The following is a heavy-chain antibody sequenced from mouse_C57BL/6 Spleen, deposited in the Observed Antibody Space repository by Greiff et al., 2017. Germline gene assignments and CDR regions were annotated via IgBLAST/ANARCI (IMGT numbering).Heavy chain of an antibody. CDR2: ISGGGGNT. V-gene: IGHV5-9*01. D-gene: IGHD2-3*01. J-gene: IGHJ4*01. CDR3: ARQPYDGGYAMDY. Sequence: EVKLVESGGGLVKPGGSLKLSCAASGFTFSSYTMSWVRQTPGKRLEWVATISGGGGNTYYPDSVKGRFTISRDNAKNTLYLQMSSLRSEDTALYYCARQPYDGGYAMDYWCQGTSVTVSS. CDR1: GFTFSSYT.